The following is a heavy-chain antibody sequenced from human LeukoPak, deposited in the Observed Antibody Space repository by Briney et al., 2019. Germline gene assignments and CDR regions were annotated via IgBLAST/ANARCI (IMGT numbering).Heavy chain of an antibody. D-gene: IGHD1-26*01. V-gene: IGHV4-34*01. CDR3: ARAGAIFDY. Sequence: PSETLSLTCAVYGGSFSGYYWSWIRQPPGRGLEWIGEINHGGSTNYNPSLKSRVTISVDTSKNQFSLKLSSVTAADTAVYYCARAGAIFDYWGQGTLVTVSS. CDR1: GGSFSGYY. J-gene: IGHJ4*02. CDR2: INHGGST.